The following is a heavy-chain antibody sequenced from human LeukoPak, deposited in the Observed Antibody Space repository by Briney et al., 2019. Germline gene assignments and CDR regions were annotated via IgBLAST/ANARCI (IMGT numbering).Heavy chain of an antibody. Sequence: ASVTVSCQSSGYTFTGYYMHWVRQAPGQGLEWMGRINPNSGGTNYDQMFQGWVTMTRDTSISTAYMELSRLRPDDTAVYYCARAAGVPAARYAFDIGGQGTMVTVSS. V-gene: IGHV1-2*04. CDR2: INPNSGGT. J-gene: IGHJ3*02. CDR3: ARAAGVPAARYAFDI. CDR1: GYTFTGYY. D-gene: IGHD2-2*01.